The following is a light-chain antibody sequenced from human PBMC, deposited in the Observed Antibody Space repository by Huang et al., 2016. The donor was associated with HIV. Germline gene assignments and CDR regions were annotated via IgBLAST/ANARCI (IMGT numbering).Light chain of an antibody. V-gene: IGKV1-9*01. CDR3: QRLSAYPLS. CDR1: HDINTY. J-gene: IGKJ3*01. CDR2: DAS. Sequence: QLTQSPSSLSASIGDRVTIACRASHDINTYLAWYQQKPGRAPKLLIYDASTLQTGVPSRFRGFGSGTAFSLTITSLQPDDFAVYYCQRLSAYPLSFGPGTTVD.